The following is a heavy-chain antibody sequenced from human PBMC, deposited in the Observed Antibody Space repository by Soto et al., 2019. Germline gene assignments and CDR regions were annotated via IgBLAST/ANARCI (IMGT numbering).Heavy chain of an antibody. CDR1: GFTFDDYA. Sequence: GGSLRLSCAASGFTFDDYAMHWVRQAPGKGLEWVSGISWNSGSIGYADSVKGRFTISRDNAKNSLYLQTNSLRAEDTAVYYCVMGASSTSCTYYHSGMDVWGQGTTVTVSS. CDR3: VMGASSTSCTYYHSGMDV. V-gene: IGHV3-9*01. J-gene: IGHJ6*02. D-gene: IGHD2-2*01. CDR2: ISWNSGSI.